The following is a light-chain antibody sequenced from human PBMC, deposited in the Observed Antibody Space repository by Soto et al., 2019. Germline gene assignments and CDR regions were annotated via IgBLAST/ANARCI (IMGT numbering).Light chain of an antibody. CDR2: EVS. CDR1: SSDIGAYNH. Sequence: QSALTQPPSASGSPGQSVTISCTGTSSDIGAYNHVSWYQQHPGRAPRFIIYEVSQRPSGVPDRFSGSKSGSTASLTVSGLQAEDEADYYCSSYTTSSSYVFGAGTKLTVL. J-gene: IGLJ1*01. V-gene: IGLV2-8*01. CDR3: SSYTTSSSYV.